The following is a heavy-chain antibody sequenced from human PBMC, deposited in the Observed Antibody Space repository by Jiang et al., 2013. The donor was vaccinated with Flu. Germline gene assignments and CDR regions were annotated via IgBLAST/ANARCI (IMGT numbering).Heavy chain of an antibody. V-gene: IGHV1-2*04. D-gene: IGHD3-22*01. CDR2: INPNSGGT. CDR1: GYTFTGYY. J-gene: IGHJ4*02. CDR3: ARATHDYYDSSGYYDY. Sequence: EVKKPGASVKVSCKASGYTFTGYYMHWVRQAPGQGLEWMGWINPNSGGTNYAQKFQGWVTMTRDTSISTAYMELSRLRSDDTAVYYCARATHDYYDSSGYYDYWGQGTLVTVSS.